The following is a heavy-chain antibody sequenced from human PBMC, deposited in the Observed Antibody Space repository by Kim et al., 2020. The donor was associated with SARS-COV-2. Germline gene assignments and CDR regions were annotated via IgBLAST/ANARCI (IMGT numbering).Heavy chain of an antibody. J-gene: IGHJ6*02. CDR2: IYYSGST. CDR1: GGSVSSGSYY. Sequence: SETLSLTCTVSGGSVSSGSYYWSWIRQPPGKGLEWIGYIYYSGSTNYNPSLKSRVTISVDTSKNQFSLKLSSVTAADTAVYYCARGGYSYGYGMDVWGQG. D-gene: IGHD5-18*01. CDR3: ARGGYSYGYGMDV. V-gene: IGHV4-61*01.